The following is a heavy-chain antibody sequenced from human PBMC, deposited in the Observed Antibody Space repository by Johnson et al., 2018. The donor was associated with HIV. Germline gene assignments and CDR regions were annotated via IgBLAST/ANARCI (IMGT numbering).Heavy chain of an antibody. CDR3: ARDSTPRGADYVDYGFDI. J-gene: IGHJ3*02. D-gene: IGHD4-17*01. CDR2: ISGSGDST. V-gene: IGHV3-23*04. Sequence: EQLVESGGGLVQRGGSLRLSCAAYGFTFSSYAMTWVRQAPGKGVEWVSAISGSGDSTYYADSVQGRFTISRDNSKNTLFLHMNSLRVEDTAVYYCARDSTPRGADYVDYGFDIWGQGTMVAVSS. CDR1: GFTFSSYA.